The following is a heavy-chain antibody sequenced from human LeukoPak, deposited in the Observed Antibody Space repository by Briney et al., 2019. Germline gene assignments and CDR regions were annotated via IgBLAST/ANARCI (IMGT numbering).Heavy chain of an antibody. V-gene: IGHV3-30*02. CDR2: IGHDGSIK. CDR3: ATRKCSISACRASSYRCMDD. D-gene: IGHD2-2*01. CDR1: GFTFSNYG. Sequence: GGSLRLSCAASGFTFSNYGMHWVRQAPGKGLEWVAFIGHDGSIKYYPDSVKGRFTISRDNSRNTLYLQMNSLRAEDTAVYYCATRKCSISACRASSYRCMDDWGKGTTVTVSS. J-gene: IGHJ6*03.